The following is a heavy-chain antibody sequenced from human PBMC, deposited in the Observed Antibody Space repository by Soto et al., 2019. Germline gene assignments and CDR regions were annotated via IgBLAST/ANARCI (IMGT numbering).Heavy chain of an antibody. CDR1: GGTFSSYA. J-gene: IGHJ6*02. V-gene: IGHV1-69*06. CDR3: ARDNPRIEYYYYGMDV. Sequence: SVKVSCKASGGTFSSYAISWVRQAPGQGLEWMGGIIPIFGTANYAQKFQGRVTITADKSTSTAYMELSSLRSEDTAVYYCARDNPRIEYYYYGMDVWGQGTTVTVSS. CDR2: IIPIFGTA.